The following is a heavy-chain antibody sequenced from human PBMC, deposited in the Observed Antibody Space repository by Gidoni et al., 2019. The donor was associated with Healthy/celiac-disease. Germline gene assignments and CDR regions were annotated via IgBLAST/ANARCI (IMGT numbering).Heavy chain of an antibody. CDR3: GRGGDGYGISTSCYWDWFDP. D-gene: IGHD2-2*03. Sequence: QVQLVESGGGVVQPGRSLRLSCAASGFPFSSYSMHWVRQAPGTGLEWVAFLPKDGGNNYDADSLKGRFTIARANSKNRLYLQMNGRGPEDTAGYYGGRGGDGYGISTSCYWDWFDPGAREPWSPSPQ. CDR2: LPKDGGNN. V-gene: IGHV3-30-3*01. CDR1: GFPFSSYS. J-gene: IGHJ5*02.